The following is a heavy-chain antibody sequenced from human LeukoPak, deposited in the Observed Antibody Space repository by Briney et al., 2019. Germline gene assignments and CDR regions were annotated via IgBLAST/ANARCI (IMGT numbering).Heavy chain of an antibody. Sequence: GGSLRLSCAASGFTFDDYAMHWVRQAPGRGLEWVSLISGDGGSTYYADSVKGRFTISIDNSKNSLYLQMNSLKTEDTALYYCAKDMGPRYCSGGSCYSVDWFDPWGQGTLVTVSS. D-gene: IGHD2-15*01. CDR2: ISGDGGST. J-gene: IGHJ5*02. CDR1: GFTFDDYA. CDR3: AKDMGPRYCSGGSCYSVDWFDP. V-gene: IGHV3-43*02.